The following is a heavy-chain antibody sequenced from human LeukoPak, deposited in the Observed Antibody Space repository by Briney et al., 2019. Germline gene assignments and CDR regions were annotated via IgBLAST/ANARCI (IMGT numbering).Heavy chain of an antibody. CDR1: GFSLSTSGMC. Sequence: SGPTLVKPTQTLTLTCTFSGFSLSTSGMCVSWIRQPPGKALEWLARIDWDDDKYYSTSLKTRLTISKDTSKNQVVLIMTNMDPVDTATYYCARSSYGSGSYGLGSFDYWGQGTLVTVSS. D-gene: IGHD3-10*01. CDR2: IDWDDDK. J-gene: IGHJ4*02. V-gene: IGHV2-70*11. CDR3: ARSSYGSGSYGLGSFDY.